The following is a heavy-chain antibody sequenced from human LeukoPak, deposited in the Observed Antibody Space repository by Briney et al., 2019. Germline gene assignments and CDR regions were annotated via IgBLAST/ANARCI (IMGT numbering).Heavy chain of an antibody. V-gene: IGHV4-31*03. CDR1: GGSISSGGYY. D-gene: IGHD6-13*01. CDR3: ARATGGAAAADFDP. Sequence: SQTLSLTCTVSGGSISSGGYYWSWIRQHPGKGLEWIGFIYYSGSTYYNPSLKSRVTISLDTSKNQFSLNLSSVTAADTAVYYCARATGGAAAADFDPSGQGTPVTVSS. CDR2: IYYSGST. J-gene: IGHJ5*02.